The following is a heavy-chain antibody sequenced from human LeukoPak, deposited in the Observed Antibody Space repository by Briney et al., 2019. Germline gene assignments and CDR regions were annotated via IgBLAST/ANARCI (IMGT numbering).Heavy chain of an antibody. CDR2: IYSGGST. CDR3: ASDLRRDGYNYAFDI. V-gene: IGHV3-66*01. Sequence: GGSLRLSCAASGFTFSSYSMNWVRQAPGKGLEWVSVIYSGGSTYYADSVKGRFTISRDNSKNTLYLQMNSLRAEDTAVYYCASDLRRDGYNYAFDIWGQGTMVTVSS. D-gene: IGHD5-24*01. J-gene: IGHJ3*02. CDR1: GFTFSSYS.